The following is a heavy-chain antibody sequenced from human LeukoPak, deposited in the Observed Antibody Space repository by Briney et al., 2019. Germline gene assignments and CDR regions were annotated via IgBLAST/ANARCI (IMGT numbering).Heavy chain of an antibody. J-gene: IGHJ4*02. CDR2: IYTSGST. CDR1: GGSISSYY. CDR3: ARAYGWGEYGVRIFDY. D-gene: IGHD4-17*01. V-gene: IGHV4-4*07. Sequence: SETLSLTCTVSGGSISSYYWSWIRQPAGKGLEWIGRIYTSGSTNYNPYLKSRVTMSLDTSKKHFSLKLSSVTAADAVVYYCARAYGWGEYGVRIFDYWGKGTLVTVSS.